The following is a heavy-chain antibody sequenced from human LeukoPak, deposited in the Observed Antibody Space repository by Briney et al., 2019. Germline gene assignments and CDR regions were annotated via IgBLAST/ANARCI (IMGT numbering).Heavy chain of an antibody. CDR2: ISYDGSNK. J-gene: IGHJ3*02. D-gene: IGHD1-26*01. V-gene: IGHV3-30*18. Sequence: GGSLRLSCAASGFTFSNYGMHWVRQAPGKGLEWVTLISYDGSNKYYTDSVKGRFTISRDNSKNTVFLQMNSLRTEDTAVYYCAKEVGATSAFHIWGQGTMVTVSS. CDR1: GFTFSNYG. CDR3: AKEVGATSAFHI.